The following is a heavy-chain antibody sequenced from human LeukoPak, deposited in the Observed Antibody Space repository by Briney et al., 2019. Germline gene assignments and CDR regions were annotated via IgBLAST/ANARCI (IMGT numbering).Heavy chain of an antibody. CDR2: IKSKTDGGTT. Sequence: AGGSLRLSCAASGFTFSNAWMSWVRQAPGKGLEWVGRIKSKTDGGTTDYAAPVKGRFTISRDDSKNTLYLQMNSLKTEDTAVYYCTTDSYYDSSGTNDYWGQGTLVTVSS. V-gene: IGHV3-15*01. J-gene: IGHJ4*02. CDR1: GFTFSNAW. D-gene: IGHD3-22*01. CDR3: TTDSYYDSSGTNDY.